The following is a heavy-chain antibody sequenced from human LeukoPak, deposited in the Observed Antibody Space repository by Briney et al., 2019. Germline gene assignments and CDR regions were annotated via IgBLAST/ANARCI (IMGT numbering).Heavy chain of an antibody. D-gene: IGHD1/OR15-1a*01. CDR1: RFKFSDHY. CDR2: SRNKSSSYTR. Sequence: PGVSLRLSCAVSRFKFSDHYIDWVRQARGKGWEGVGSSRNKSSSYTREYAASVEGSVTISRDVSESSLYLQMNSLRTEDTAVYYCGRIAINANNGMDVWGQGTTVTVSS. J-gene: IGHJ6*02. V-gene: IGHV3-72*01. CDR3: GRIAINANNGMDV.